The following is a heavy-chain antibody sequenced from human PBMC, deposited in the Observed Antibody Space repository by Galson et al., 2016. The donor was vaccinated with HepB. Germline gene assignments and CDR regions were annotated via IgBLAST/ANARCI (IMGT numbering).Heavy chain of an antibody. V-gene: IGHV3-30*18. CDR1: GFTFSSYG. CDR3: AKEGRMYCSSANCHDHFQY. CDR2: ISYDGSNK. Sequence: SLRLSCAASGFTFSSYGMHWVRQAPGKGLEWVAFISYDGSNKKYADSVKGRFTNSRDNSKKKLYLQMNSLRAEDTAVYYCAKEGRMYCSSANCHDHFQYWCQGTLVTVSS. J-gene: IGHJ4*02. D-gene: IGHD2-2*01.